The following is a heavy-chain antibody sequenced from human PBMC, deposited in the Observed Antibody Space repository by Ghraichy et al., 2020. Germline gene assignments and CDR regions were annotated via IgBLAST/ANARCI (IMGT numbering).Heavy chain of an antibody. D-gene: IGHD3-16*01. CDR2: IKHGGSEK. Sequence: LTCVASGFTFSSYWMSWVRQAPGKGLEWVANIKHGGSEKWSVESVKGRFTVSRDDAKSSVYLQMNSLRAEDTAMYYCARSLSATASARMGVYYDYWGQGTLVTVSS. CDR3: ARSLSATASARMGVYYDY. CDR1: GFTFSSYW. V-gene: IGHV3-7*03. J-gene: IGHJ4*02.